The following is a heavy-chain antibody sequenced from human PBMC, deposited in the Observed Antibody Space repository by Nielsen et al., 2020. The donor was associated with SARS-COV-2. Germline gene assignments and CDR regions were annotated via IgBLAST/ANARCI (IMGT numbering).Heavy chain of an antibody. Sequence: GESLKISCSASGFTFSDYYMSWIRQAPGKGLERVSYISSSSSYTNYADSVKGRFTISRDNAKNSLYLQMNSLRAEDTAVYYCARARSGSPIDYWGQGTLVTVSS. V-gene: IGHV3-11*05. J-gene: IGHJ4*02. CDR3: ARARSGSPIDY. CDR1: GFTFSDYY. D-gene: IGHD3-10*01. CDR2: ISSSSSYT.